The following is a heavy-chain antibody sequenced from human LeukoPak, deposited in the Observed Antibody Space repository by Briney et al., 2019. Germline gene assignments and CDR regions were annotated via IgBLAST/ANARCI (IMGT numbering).Heavy chain of an antibody. CDR1: GGSISSANYY. Sequence: SETLSLICTVSGGSISSANYYWSWIRQPPGKRLEWVGYINCGSAFYKPSLESRIIISVDTSKNQISLKVTSVTAADSAVYYCARKSRTWSNRFDPWGQRTLVTVSS. CDR2: INCGSA. CDR3: ARKSRTWSNRFDP. D-gene: IGHD6-13*01. J-gene: IGHJ5*02. V-gene: IGHV4-30-4*01.